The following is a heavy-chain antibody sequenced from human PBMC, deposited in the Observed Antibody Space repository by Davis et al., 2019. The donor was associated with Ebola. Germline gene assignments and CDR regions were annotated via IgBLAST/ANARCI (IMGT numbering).Heavy chain of an antibody. CDR2: IIPIFGTA. D-gene: IGHD2-15*01. J-gene: IGHJ4*02. CDR3: ASLYCSGGSCSPNFDY. CDR1: GGTFSSYA. V-gene: IGHV1-69*13. Sequence: SVKVSCKASGGTFSSYAISWVRQAPGQGLEWMGGIIPIFGTANYAQKFQGRVTITADESTSTAYMELSSLRSEDTAVYYCASLYCSGGSCSPNFDYWGQGTLVTVSS.